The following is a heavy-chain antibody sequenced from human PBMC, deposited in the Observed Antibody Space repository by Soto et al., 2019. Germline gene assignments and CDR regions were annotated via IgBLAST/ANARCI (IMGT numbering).Heavy chain of an antibody. D-gene: IGHD3-9*01. CDR1: GFTFSSYA. Sequence: GGSLRLSCAASGFTFSSYAMHWVRQAPGKGLEWVAVLSYDGSDKYHADSVKGRFTVYRDNSKNALYLQMNGLRPEDMAVYYCARGRDWAFDIWGQGTMVTVSS. J-gene: IGHJ3*02. CDR2: LSYDGSDK. V-gene: IGHV3-30-3*01. CDR3: ARGRDWAFDI.